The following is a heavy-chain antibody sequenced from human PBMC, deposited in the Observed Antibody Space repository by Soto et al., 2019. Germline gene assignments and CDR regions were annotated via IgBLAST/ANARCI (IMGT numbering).Heavy chain of an antibody. CDR2: IIPILGIA. CDR3: ARDEGYYGSGRLHPMDV. CDR1: GGTFSSYT. V-gene: IGHV1-69*08. Sequence: QVQLVQSGAEVKKPGSSVKVSCKASGGTFSSYTISWVRQAPGQGLEWMGRIIPILGIANYAQKFQGRVTITADKSTSTAYMELSSLRSEDTAVYYCARDEGYYGSGRLHPMDVWGKGTTVTVSS. J-gene: IGHJ6*03. D-gene: IGHD3-10*01.